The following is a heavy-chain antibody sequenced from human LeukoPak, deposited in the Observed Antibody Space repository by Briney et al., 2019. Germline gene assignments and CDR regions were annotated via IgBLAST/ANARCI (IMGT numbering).Heavy chain of an antibody. CDR1: GYTLTELS. Sequence: GASVKVSCKVSGYTLTELSMHWVRQAPGKGLEWMGGFDPEDGETIYAQKFQGRVTMTEDTSTDTAYMELSSLRSEDTAVYYCATGEAVAGMIRWFDPWGQGTLVAVSS. CDR2: FDPEDGET. CDR3: ATGEAVAGMIRWFDP. J-gene: IGHJ5*02. D-gene: IGHD6-19*01. V-gene: IGHV1-24*01.